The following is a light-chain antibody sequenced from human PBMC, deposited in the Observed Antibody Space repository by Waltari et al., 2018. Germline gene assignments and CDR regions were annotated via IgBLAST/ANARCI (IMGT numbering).Light chain of an antibody. J-gene: IGLJ2*01. V-gene: IGLV1-44*01. Sequence: SVLTQPPSASGTPGQRVTISCSGSSSNIGRNTVNWYQQLPGTAPKLLIYSNNQRPSGGPDRCAGAKSGTSAALAISGLQSEEEADYYCAAWDDSLNGVVFGGGTKLTVL. CDR2: SNN. CDR1: SSNIGRNT. CDR3: AAWDDSLNGVV.